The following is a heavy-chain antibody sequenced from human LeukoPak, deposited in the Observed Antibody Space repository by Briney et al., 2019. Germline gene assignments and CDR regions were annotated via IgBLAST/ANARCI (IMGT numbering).Heavy chain of an antibody. CDR2: INHSGST. Sequence: SETLSLTCAVYGVSFSGYYWSWLRQPPGKGLEWIGEINHSGSTNYNPSLKSRVTISVDTSKNQFSLKLSSVTAADTAVYYCASLRKTADFWSGYSYYYYYMDVWGKGTTVTVSS. V-gene: IGHV4-34*01. CDR3: ASLRKTADFWSGYSYYYYYMDV. D-gene: IGHD3-3*01. CDR1: GVSFSGYY. J-gene: IGHJ6*03.